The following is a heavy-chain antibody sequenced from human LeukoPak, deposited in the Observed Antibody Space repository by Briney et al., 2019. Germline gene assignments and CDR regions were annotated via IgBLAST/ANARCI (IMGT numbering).Heavy chain of an antibody. CDR3: ARRGYCSGGSCDDHDAFDI. V-gene: IGHV3-23*01. CDR1: GFTFSSYG. CDR2: ISGSGGST. J-gene: IGHJ3*02. D-gene: IGHD2-15*01. Sequence: GGSLRLSCAASGFTFSSYGMTWVRQAPGKGLEWVSAISGSGGSTYYADSVKGRFTISRDNSKNTLYLQMNSLRAEDTAVYYCARRGYCSGGSCDDHDAFDIWGQGTMVTVSS.